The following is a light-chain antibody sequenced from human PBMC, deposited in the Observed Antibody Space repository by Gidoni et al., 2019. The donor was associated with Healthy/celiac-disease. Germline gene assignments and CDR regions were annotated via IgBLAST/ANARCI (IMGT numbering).Light chain of an antibody. J-gene: IGKJ2*01. CDR1: RSLLHSDGNTF. CDR2: RIS. V-gene: IGKV2-30*02. Sequence: DVVMTQSPLSLTVTLGQPASISCRSSRSLLHSDGNTFLTWFHQRPGQSPRRLIYRISNRDSGVPDRFSGSGSGTDFTLKISRVEAEDVGVYYCMQGTHWPPYTFGQGTKLEIK. CDR3: MQGTHWPPYT.